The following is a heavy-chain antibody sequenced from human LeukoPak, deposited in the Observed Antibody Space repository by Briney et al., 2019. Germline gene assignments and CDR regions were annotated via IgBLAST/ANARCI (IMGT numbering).Heavy chain of an antibody. Sequence: SETLSPTCTVSGGSISSSSYYWGWIRQPPGKGLEWIGSIYYSGSTYYNPSLKSRVTISVDTSKNQFSLKLSSVTAADTAVYYCARQIAYCSSTSCDTSHFDYWGQGTLVTVSS. CDR3: ARQIAYCSSTSCDTSHFDY. V-gene: IGHV4-39*01. D-gene: IGHD2-2*01. J-gene: IGHJ4*02. CDR2: IYYSGST. CDR1: GGSISSSSYY.